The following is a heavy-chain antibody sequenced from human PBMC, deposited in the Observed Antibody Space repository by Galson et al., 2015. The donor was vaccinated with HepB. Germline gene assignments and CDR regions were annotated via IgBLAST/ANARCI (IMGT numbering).Heavy chain of an antibody. CDR1: GFTFSSYS. CDR3: ASLYRITMLNGHAFDI. Sequence: SLRLSCAASGFTFSSYSMNWVRQAPGKGLEWVSSISSSSSYIYYADSVKGRFTISRDNAKNSLYLQMNSLRAEDTAVYYCASLYRITMLNGHAFDIWGQGTMVTVSS. V-gene: IGHV3-21*01. D-gene: IGHD3-10*01. CDR2: ISSSSSYI. J-gene: IGHJ3*02.